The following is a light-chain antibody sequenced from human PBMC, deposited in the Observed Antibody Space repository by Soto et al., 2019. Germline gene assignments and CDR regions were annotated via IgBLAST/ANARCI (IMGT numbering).Light chain of an antibody. Sequence: DIVMTQSPDSLAVSLGERATINCKSSQSVLYNSNTKNYLAWYQQRPGQPPKLLIYWASTLESGVPDRFSGSGSGTDFTLTITSLQAEDVAVYYCQQYESTPPTFGQGTKLEIK. CDR1: QSVLYNSNTKNY. V-gene: IGKV4-1*01. J-gene: IGKJ2*01. CDR2: WAS. CDR3: QQYESTPPT.